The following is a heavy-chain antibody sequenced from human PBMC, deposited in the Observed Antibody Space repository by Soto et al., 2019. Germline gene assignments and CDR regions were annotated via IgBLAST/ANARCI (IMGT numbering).Heavy chain of an antibody. V-gene: IGHV4-39*01. CDR3: ARRSQHNYYGSGSYAFDI. CDR1: GGSISSSSYY. CDR2: IYYSGST. D-gene: IGHD3-10*01. Sequence: SETLSLTCTVSGGSISSSSYYWGWIRQPPGKGLEWIGSIYYSGSTYYNPSLKSRVTISVDTSKNQFSLKLSSVTAADTAVYYCARRSQHNYYGSGSYAFDIWGQGTMVTVSS. J-gene: IGHJ3*02.